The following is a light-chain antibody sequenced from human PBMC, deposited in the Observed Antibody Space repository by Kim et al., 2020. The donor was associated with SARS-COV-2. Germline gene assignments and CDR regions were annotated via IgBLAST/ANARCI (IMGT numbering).Light chain of an antibody. CDR3: QQRSNWPRT. J-gene: IGKJ1*01. Sequence: LSPGERATLSCRASQSVSHYLAWYQQKPGQTPRLLIYDASNRATGIPARFSGSWSGTDFTLTISSLEPEDFALYYCQQRSNWPRTFGQGTKVDIK. CDR1: QSVSHY. CDR2: DAS. V-gene: IGKV3-11*01.